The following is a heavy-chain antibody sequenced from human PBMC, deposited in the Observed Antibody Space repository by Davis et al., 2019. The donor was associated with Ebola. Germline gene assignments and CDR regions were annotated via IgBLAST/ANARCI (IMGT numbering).Heavy chain of an antibody. CDR3: AKRFGYYDSSGYLDH. D-gene: IGHD3-22*01. V-gene: IGHV3-21*04. CDR2: ISSSSSYI. CDR1: GFTFSSYS. J-gene: IGHJ4*02. Sequence: GRSLRLSCPASGFTFSSYSMNWVRQAPGKGLEWVSSISSSSSYIYYADSVKGRFTISRDNSKNPLYLQMNSLRAEDTAVDYCAKRFGYYDSSGYLDHWGQGTLVTVSS.